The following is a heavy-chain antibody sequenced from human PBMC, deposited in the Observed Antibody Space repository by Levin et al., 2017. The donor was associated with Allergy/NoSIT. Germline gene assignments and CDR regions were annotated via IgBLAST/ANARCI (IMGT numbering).Heavy chain of an antibody. CDR1: GGSIRSYH. Sequence: SETLSLTCTVSGGSIRSYHWSWIRQPPGKGLEWIANFHYSGSTNYNPSLRGRVTISVDTSKSQLSLTLSSVTAADTAVYYCARQIANSWNGYSYAFDIWGQGTLVTVSS. CDR2: FHYSGST. CDR3: ARQIANSWNGYSYAFDI. V-gene: IGHV4-59*01. J-gene: IGHJ3*02. D-gene: IGHD3-3*01.